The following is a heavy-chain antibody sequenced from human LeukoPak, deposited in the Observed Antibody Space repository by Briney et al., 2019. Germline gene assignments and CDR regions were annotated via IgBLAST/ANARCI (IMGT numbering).Heavy chain of an antibody. J-gene: IGHJ6*03. V-gene: IGHV4-4*09. CDR2: IYTSGST. Sequence: SETLSPTCTVSGGSISSYYWSWIRQPPGKGLEWIGYIYTSGSTNYNPSLKSRVTISVDTSKNQFSLKLSSVTAADTAVYYCARLAARRTIDYYYMDVWGKGTTVTVSS. CDR1: GGSISSYY. D-gene: IGHD6-6*01. CDR3: ARLAARRTIDYYYMDV.